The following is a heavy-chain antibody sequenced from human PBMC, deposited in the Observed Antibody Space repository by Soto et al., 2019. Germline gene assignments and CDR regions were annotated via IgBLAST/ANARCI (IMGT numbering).Heavy chain of an antibody. V-gene: IGHV3-72*01. CDR3: ARAKGSSWTAYSSDL. CDR2: IRNKANSYTT. J-gene: IGHJ3*01. CDR1: GFTFSDHY. D-gene: IGHD6-13*01. Sequence: EVQLVESGGGLVQPGGSLRLSCAASGFTFSDHYMDWVRQAPGEGLEWIGRIRNKANSYTTEYAASVKGRFVISRDDSQKSLYLQMNSLSNDDTAVFYCARAKGSSWTAYSSDLWGQGTMVTVSS.